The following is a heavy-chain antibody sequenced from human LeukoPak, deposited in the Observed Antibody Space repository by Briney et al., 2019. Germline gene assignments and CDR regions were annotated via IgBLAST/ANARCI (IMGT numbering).Heavy chain of an antibody. CDR3: ARDSDTWFFDL. J-gene: IGHJ2*01. Sequence: SETLSLTCSVSGASITSAYWSWIRQPPGKGLEWIGYIYYSGRTDYNPSLKSRVTMSLDTSKNHFFLKVSSVTAADTAVYYCARDSDTWFFDLWGRGTLATVSS. V-gene: IGHV4-59*01. D-gene: IGHD1-26*01. CDR2: IYYSGRT. CDR1: GASITSAY.